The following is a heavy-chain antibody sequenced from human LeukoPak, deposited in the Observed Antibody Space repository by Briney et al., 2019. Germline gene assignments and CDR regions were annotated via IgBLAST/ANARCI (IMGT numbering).Heavy chain of an antibody. CDR1: GYTFTSYA. D-gene: IGHD6-19*01. V-gene: IGHV1-3*01. CDR2: INAGNGNT. Sequence: ASVKVSWKASGYTFTSYAMHWVRQAPEQGLEWMGWINAGNGNTKYSQKFQGRVTITRDTSASTACMELSSLRSEDTAVYYCARGIAVAGRGYWGQGTLVTVSS. J-gene: IGHJ4*02. CDR3: ARGIAVAGRGY.